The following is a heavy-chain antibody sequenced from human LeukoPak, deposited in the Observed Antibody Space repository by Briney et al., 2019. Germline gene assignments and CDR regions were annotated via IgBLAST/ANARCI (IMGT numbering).Heavy chain of an antibody. CDR3: ARIGYSSSTFDY. CDR2: IKQDGSDK. Sequence: PGGSLRLSCAASGFTVRNNHMSWVRQAPGKGLQWVANIKQDGSDKNYVDSVKGRFTISRDNAQNSLYLQVNSLSAEDTAVYYCARIGYSSSTFDYWGQGTLVTVSS. J-gene: IGHJ4*02. CDR1: GFTVRNNH. V-gene: IGHV3-7*05. D-gene: IGHD6-6*01.